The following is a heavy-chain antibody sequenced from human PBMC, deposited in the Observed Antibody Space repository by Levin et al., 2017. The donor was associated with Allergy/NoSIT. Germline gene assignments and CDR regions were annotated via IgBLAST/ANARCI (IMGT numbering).Heavy chain of an antibody. Sequence: PGESLKISCAASGFTFNNAWMSWVRLTPGKGLEWVARIKSKTDGGTTDYAAPVKGRFTISRDDSKNTLYLQLNSLQTEDTALYYCATDDYYRSGIFYPGWGYWGQGTLVTVSS. CDR3: ATDDYYRSGIFYPGWGY. CDR2: IKSKTDGGTT. V-gene: IGHV3-15*01. CDR1: GFTFNNAW. J-gene: IGHJ4*02. D-gene: IGHD3-10*01.